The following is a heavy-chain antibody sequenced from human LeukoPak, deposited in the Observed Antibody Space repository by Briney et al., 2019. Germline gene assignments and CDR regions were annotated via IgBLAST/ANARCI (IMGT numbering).Heavy chain of an antibody. Sequence: PSETLSLTCTASGGSINGYYWNWIRQPPGKGLEWIGYIYYTGSTNYNPSLKSRVTISLDTSKNQFPLKLSSVTAADTAVYYCARDRWFDTWGQGTLVTVSS. CDR3: ARDRWFDT. CDR2: IYYTGST. V-gene: IGHV4-59*01. J-gene: IGHJ5*02. CDR1: GGSINGYY.